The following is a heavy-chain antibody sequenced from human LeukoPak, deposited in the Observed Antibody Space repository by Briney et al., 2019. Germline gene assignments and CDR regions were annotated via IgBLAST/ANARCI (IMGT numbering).Heavy chain of an antibody. Sequence: GGSLRLSCAASGFTFSSYGMHWVRQAPGKGLEWVAVISYDGSNKYYADSVKGRFAISRDNSKNTLYLQMNSLRAEDTAVYYCAKDLFYYDSSGHDYWGQGTLVTVSS. D-gene: IGHD3-22*01. CDR2: ISYDGSNK. CDR3: AKDLFYYDSSGHDY. J-gene: IGHJ4*02. V-gene: IGHV3-30*18. CDR1: GFTFSSYG.